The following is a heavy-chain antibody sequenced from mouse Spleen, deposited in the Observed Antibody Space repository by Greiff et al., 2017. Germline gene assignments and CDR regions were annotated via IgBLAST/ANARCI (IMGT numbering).Heavy chain of an antibody. Sequence: VQLKQSGPELVKPGASVKIPCKASGYTFTDYNMDWVKQSHGKSLEWIGDINPNNGGTIYNQKFKGKATLTVDKSSSTAYMELRSLTSEDTAVYYCASFDGYGFAYWGQGTLVTVSA. CDR1: GYTFTDYN. CDR3: ASFDGYGFAY. J-gene: IGHJ3*01. V-gene: IGHV1-18*01. D-gene: IGHD2-3*01. CDR2: INPNNGGT.